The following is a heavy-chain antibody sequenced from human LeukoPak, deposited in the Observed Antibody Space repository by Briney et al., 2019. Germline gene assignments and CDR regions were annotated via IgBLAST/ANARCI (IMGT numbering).Heavy chain of an antibody. J-gene: IGHJ3*02. D-gene: IGHD3-22*01. CDR1: GGSISSYY. CDR3: ARGYYDSSAQGAFDI. Sequence: SETLSLTCTVPGGSISSYYWSWIRQPAGKGLEWIGRIYTSGSTNYNPSLKSRVTMSVDTSKNQFSLKLSSVTAADTAVYYCARGYYDSSAQGAFDIWGQGTMVTVTS. V-gene: IGHV4-4*07. CDR2: IYTSGST.